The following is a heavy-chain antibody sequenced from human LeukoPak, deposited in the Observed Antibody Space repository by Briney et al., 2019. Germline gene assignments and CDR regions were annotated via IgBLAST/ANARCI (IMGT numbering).Heavy chain of an antibody. CDR1: SGSMSSYY. CDR3: ARVITIFGVVNPFSSMDV. J-gene: IGHJ6*03. V-gene: IGHV4-59*01. CDR2: IYYSGST. D-gene: IGHD3-3*01. Sequence: SETLSLTCTVSSGSMSSYYWSWIRQPPGKGLEWIGYIYYSGSTNYSPSLESRVTMSLDTSKNQFSLKLISVTAADTAVYYCARVITIFGVVNPFSSMDVWGKGTTVTVSS.